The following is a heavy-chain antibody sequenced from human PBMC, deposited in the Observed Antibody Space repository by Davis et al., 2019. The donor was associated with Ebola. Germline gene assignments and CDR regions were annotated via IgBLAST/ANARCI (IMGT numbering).Heavy chain of an antibody. CDR3: AKGGAWYFYHYYGMDV. D-gene: IGHD6-13*01. CDR2: INSDGSST. CDR1: GFTFSSYS. V-gene: IGHV3-74*01. J-gene: IGHJ6*02. Sequence: PGGSLRLSCAASGFTFSSYSINWVRQAPGKGLVWVSRINSDGSSTSYADSVKGRFTISRDNAKNTLYLQMNSLRADDTALYYCAKGGAWYFYHYYGMDVWGQGTTVTVSS.